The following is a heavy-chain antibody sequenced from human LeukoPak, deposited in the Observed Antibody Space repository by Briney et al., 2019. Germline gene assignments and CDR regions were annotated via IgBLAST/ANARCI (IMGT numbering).Heavy chain of an antibody. Sequence: SETLSLTCTVSGDSISGYYWSWIRQAPGKGREWLGYIYDSASTNYNPSLKSRVTISVDTSKNQFSLKLSSLTAADTGVYYCAVLGNYALDYWGQGTLVTVSS. J-gene: IGHJ4*02. V-gene: IGHV4-59*01. D-gene: IGHD1-7*01. CDR3: AVLGNYALDY. CDR1: GDSISGYY. CDR2: IYDSAST.